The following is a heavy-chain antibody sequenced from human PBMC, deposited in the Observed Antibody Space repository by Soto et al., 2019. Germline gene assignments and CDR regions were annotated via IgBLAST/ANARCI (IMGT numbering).Heavy chain of an antibody. CDR3: ARDPLITMVRGGDYYFDY. J-gene: IGHJ4*02. CDR2: INPSGGST. CDR1: GYTFTSYY. D-gene: IGHD3-10*01. Sequence: QVQLVQSGAEVKKPGASVKVSCKASGYTFTSYYMHWVRQAPGQGLEWMGIINPSGGSTSYAQKFQGGVTMTRDTSTSTVYMELSSLRSEDTAVYYCARDPLITMVRGGDYYFDYWGQGTLVTVSS. V-gene: IGHV1-46*01.